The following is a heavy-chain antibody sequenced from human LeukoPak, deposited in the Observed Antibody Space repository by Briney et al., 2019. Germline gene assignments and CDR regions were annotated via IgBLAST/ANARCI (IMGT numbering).Heavy chain of an antibody. CDR1: GGSFSSGSHY. D-gene: IGHD3-10*01. CDR2: IYYSGNS. V-gene: IGHV4-39*01. J-gene: IGHJ4*02. Sequence: SETLSLTCTVSGGSFSSGSHYWGWIRQPPGKGLEWIGSIYYSGNSYYNPSLKSRVTISVDASKNQFSLNLSSVTAADTAVYYCARLSYGSGSHYNFYFDFWGQGTLVTVSA. CDR3: ARLSYGSGSHYNFYFDF.